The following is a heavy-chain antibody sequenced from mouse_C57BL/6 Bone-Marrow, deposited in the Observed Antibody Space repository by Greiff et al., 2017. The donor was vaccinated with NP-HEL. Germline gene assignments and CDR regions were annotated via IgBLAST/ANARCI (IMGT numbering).Heavy chain of an antibody. D-gene: IGHD2-3*01. V-gene: IGHV1-15*01. CDR2: IDPETGGT. CDR3: TRGEDGYFDY. CDR1: GYTFTDYE. Sequence: QVQLQQPGAELVRPGASVTLSCKASGYTFTDYEMHWVKQTPVHGLEWIGAIDPETGGTAYNQKFKGKAILTADKSSSTAYMELPSLTSEDSAVYYCTRGEDGYFDYWGQGTTLTVSS. J-gene: IGHJ2*01.